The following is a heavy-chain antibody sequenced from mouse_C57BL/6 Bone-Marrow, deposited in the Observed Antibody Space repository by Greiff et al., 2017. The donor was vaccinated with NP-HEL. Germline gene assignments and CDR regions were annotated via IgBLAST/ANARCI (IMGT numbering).Heavy chain of an antibody. CDR3: ACYYGSSYWYMDV. D-gene: IGHD1-1*01. CDR2: IYPGSGST. J-gene: IGHJ1*03. V-gene: IGHV1-55*01. CDR1: GYTFTSYW. Sequence: QVQLQQPGAELVKPGASVKMSCTASGYTFTSYWITWVKQRPEQGLEWIGDIYPGSGSTNYNEKFKCKATMTVDTSSSTAYMQLSSLTSEDSAVYDCACYYGSSYWYMDVWGKGTTVTVSS.